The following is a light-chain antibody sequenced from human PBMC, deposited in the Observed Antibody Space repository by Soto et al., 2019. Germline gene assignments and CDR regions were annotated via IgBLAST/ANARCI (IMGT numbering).Light chain of an antibody. Sequence: QSVLTQPASVSGSPGQSITISCTGTSSDVGAYNYLSWYQLHPDKAPKLMIYEVNNRPSGVSDRFSGSKSGNTASLTISGLQAEDEANYYCSSYTRTSTLVFGGGTKVTVL. CDR2: EVN. CDR3: SSYTRTSTLV. CDR1: SSDVGAYNY. V-gene: IGLV2-14*01. J-gene: IGLJ3*02.